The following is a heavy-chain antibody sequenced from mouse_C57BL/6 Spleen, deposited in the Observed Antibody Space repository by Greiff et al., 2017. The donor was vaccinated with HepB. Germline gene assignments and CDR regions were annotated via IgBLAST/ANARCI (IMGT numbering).Heavy chain of an antibody. J-gene: IGHJ4*01. CDR1: GYTFTSYG. D-gene: IGHD2-1*01. CDR3: SRSRGKYVYALDY. Sequence: VQLQQSGAELARPGASVKLSCKASGYTFTSYGISWVKQSTGQGLEWIGEIYNRSGNTYYNEKFKGKGTLTGDKSTSTEYMELHRLTSEDSAVYFCSRSRGKYVYALDYWGQGTSVTVSS. CDR2: IYNRSGNT. V-gene: IGHV1-81*01.